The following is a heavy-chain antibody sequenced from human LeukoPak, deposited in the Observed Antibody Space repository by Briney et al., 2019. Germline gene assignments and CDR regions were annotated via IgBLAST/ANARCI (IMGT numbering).Heavy chain of an antibody. V-gene: IGHV4-59*01. Sequence: PSETLSLTCTVSGGSTSSYYWSWIRQPPGKGLEWIGYIYYSGSTNYNPSLKSRVTISVDTSKNQFSLKLSSVTAADTAVYYCARDLSGAYFDYWGQGTLVTVSS. CDR1: GGSTSSYY. J-gene: IGHJ4*02. CDR3: ARDLSGAYFDY. D-gene: IGHD4-17*01. CDR2: IYYSGST.